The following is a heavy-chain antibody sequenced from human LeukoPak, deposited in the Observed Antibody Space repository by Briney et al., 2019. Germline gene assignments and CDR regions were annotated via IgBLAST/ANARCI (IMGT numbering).Heavy chain of an antibody. J-gene: IGHJ4*02. CDR2: ISAYNGNT. V-gene: IGHV1-18*01. CDR3: ARDDSSGPYFDY. Sequence: ASVKVSCKASGYTFTSYGISWVRQAPGQWLEWMGWISAYNGNTNYAQKLQGRVTMTTDTSTSTAYMELRSLRSDDTAVYYCARDDSSGPYFDYWGQGTLVTVSS. D-gene: IGHD3-22*01. CDR1: GYTFTSYG.